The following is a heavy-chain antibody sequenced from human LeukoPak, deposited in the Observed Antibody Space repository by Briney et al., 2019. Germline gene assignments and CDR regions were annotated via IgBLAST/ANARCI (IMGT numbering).Heavy chain of an antibody. J-gene: IGHJ4*02. CDR1: GGSISSYY. D-gene: IGHD5-12*01. CDR2: IYYSGST. Sequence: PSEPLSLTCTVSGGSISSYYWSWIRQPPGKGLEWIGFIYYSGSTKYNPSLKSRVTISVDTSKNQFSLKLSSVTAADTAVYYCARDRSGVGYSFDYWGQGTLVTVSS. V-gene: IGHV4-59*01. CDR3: ARDRSGVGYSFDY.